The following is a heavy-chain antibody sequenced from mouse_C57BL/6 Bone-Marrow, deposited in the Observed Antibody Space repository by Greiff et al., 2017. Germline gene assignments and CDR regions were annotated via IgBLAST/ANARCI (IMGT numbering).Heavy chain of an antibody. V-gene: IGHV1-63*01. D-gene: IGHD2-3*01. CDR1: GYTFTNYW. CDR2: IYPGGGYT. CDR3: AREGDGPWFAY. J-gene: IGHJ3*01. Sequence: QVQLQQSGAELVRPGTSVKMSCKASGYTFTNYWIGWAKQRPGHGLEWIGDIYPGGGYTNYNEKFKGKATLTADKSSSTAYVQFSSLTSEDSAIYYCAREGDGPWFAYWGQGTLVTVSA.